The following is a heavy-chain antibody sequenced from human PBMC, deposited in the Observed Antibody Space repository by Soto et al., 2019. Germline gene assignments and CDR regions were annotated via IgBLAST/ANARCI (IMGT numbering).Heavy chain of an antibody. D-gene: IGHD6-19*01. CDR3: ARYIAVAPNWFDP. Sequence: SETLSLTCAVYGGSFSGYYWSWIRQPPGKGLEWIGELNHSGSTNYNPSLKSRVTISVDTSKNQFSLKLGSVTAADTAVYYCARYIAVAPNWFDPWGQGTLVTVSS. V-gene: IGHV4-34*01. CDR1: GGSFSGYY. CDR2: LNHSGST. J-gene: IGHJ5*02.